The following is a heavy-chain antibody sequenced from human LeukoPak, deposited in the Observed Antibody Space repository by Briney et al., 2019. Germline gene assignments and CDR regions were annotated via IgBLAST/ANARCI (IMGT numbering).Heavy chain of an antibody. Sequence: GGSLRLSCAASGFTVSSNYMSWVRQAPGKGLEWVSIIYGGGTTYYADSVKGRFAISRDSSKNTPFLQMNGLRADDTAVYYCAKSEQRYCRCGSCLLSAFDTWGQGTMVTVSS. V-gene: IGHV3-53*01. CDR1: GFTVSSNY. CDR2: IYGGGTT. D-gene: IGHD2-15*01. J-gene: IGHJ3*02. CDR3: AKSEQRYCRCGSCLLSAFDT.